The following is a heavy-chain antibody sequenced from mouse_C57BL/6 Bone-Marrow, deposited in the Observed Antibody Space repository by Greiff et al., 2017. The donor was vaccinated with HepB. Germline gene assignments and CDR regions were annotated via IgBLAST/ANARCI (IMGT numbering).Heavy chain of an antibody. J-gene: IGHJ4*01. V-gene: IGHV5-6*01. CDR3: ARHGNYVYYAMDY. CDR2: ISSGGSYT. D-gene: IGHD2-1*01. Sequence: EVKLVESGGDLVKPGGSLKLSCAASGFTFSSYGMSWVRQTPDKRLEWVATISSGGSYTYYPDSVKGRFTISRDNAKNTLYLQMSRLKSEDTAMYYCARHGNYVYYAMDYWGQGTSVTVSS. CDR1: GFTFSSYG.